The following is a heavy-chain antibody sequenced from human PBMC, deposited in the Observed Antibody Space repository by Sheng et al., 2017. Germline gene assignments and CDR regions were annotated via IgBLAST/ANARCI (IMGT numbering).Heavy chain of an antibody. CDR2: IYHSGST. V-gene: IGHV4-38-2*01. D-gene: IGHD6-19*01. CDR3: ARGSSGWYFLDY. Sequence: QVQLQESGPGLVKPSETLSLTCAVSGYSISSGYYWGWIRQPPGKGLEWIGSIYHSGSTYYNPSLKSRVTISVDTSKNQFSLKLSSVTAADTAVYYCARGSSGWYFLDYWGQGTLVTVSS. CDR1: GYSISSGYY. J-gene: IGHJ4*02.